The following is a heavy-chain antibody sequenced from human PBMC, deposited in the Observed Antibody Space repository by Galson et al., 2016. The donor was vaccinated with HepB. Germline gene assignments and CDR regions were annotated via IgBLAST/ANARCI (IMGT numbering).Heavy chain of an antibody. CDR2: IWYDGSNK. Sequence: SLRLSCAASGFTFSSYGMHWVRQAPGKGLEWVAVIWYDGSNKYYADSVKGRFTISRDNFKNTLYLQMNSLSAEDTAVYYCARDIGDFWSGYSPHFDYWGQGTLVTVSS. D-gene: IGHD3-3*01. CDR1: GFTFSSYG. CDR3: ARDIGDFWSGYSPHFDY. J-gene: IGHJ4*02. V-gene: IGHV3-33*01.